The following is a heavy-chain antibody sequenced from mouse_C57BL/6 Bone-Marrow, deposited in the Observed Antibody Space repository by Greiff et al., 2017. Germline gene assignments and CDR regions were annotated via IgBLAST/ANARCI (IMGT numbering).Heavy chain of an antibody. D-gene: IGHD2-2*01. CDR3: ARGGYGWFAY. V-gene: IGHV1-19*01. CDR1: GYTFTDYY. CDR2: INPYNGGT. J-gene: IGHJ3*01. Sequence: VQLQQSGPVLVKPGASVKMSCKASGYTFTDYYMNWVKQSHGKSLEWIGVINPYNGGTSYNQKFKGKATLTVDKSSSTAYMELNSLTSEDSAVYYCARGGYGWFAYWGQGTLVTVSA.